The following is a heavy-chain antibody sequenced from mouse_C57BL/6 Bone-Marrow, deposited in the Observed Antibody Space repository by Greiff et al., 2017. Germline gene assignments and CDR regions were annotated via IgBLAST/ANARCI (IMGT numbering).Heavy chain of an antibody. Sequence: EVMLVESGGDLVKPGGSLKLSCAASGFTFSSYGMSWVRQTPDKRLEWVATISSGGSYTYYPDSVKGRFTISRGNAKNTLYLQMSSLKSEDTAMYYCARHYYGSSYFDYWGQGTTLTVSS. D-gene: IGHD1-1*01. CDR2: ISSGGSYT. CDR3: ARHYYGSSYFDY. CDR1: GFTFSSYG. J-gene: IGHJ2*01. V-gene: IGHV5-6*01.